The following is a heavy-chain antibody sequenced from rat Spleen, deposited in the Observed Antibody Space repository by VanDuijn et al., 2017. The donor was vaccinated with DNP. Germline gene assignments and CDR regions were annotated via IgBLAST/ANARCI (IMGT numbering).Heavy chain of an antibody. CDR2: IWTGGNT. CDR3: ARGNYGGYDY. Sequence: QVQLKESGPGLVQPSQTLSLTCTVSGFSLTSYNVHWVRQPTGKGLEWMGIIWTGGNTDYNSTLKSRLGITRDTSRSQVFLKMISLQTEDIATYYCARGNYGGYDYWGQGVMVTVSS. D-gene: IGHD1-11*01. CDR1: GFSLTSYN. V-gene: IGHV2-30*01. J-gene: IGHJ2*01.